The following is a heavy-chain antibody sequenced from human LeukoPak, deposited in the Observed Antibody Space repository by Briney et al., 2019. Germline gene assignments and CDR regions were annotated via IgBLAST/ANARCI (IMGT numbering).Heavy chain of an antibody. V-gene: IGHV3-74*01. CDR1: GFTFSTYW. CDR2: INSDGSRI. CDR3: ARDRGSTEFDY. D-gene: IGHD1-26*01. Sequence: PGGSLRLSCAASGFTFSTYWMHWVRQAPGKGLVWVSRINSDGSRISYADSVKGRFTISRDNAKNTLYLQMNSLRAEDTAVYYCARDRGSTEFDYWGQGTLVTVSS. J-gene: IGHJ4*02.